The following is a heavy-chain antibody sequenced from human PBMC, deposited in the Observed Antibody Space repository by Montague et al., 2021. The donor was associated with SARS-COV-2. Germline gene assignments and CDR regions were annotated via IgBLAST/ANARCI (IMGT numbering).Heavy chain of an antibody. J-gene: IGHJ4*02. D-gene: IGHD3-3*02. CDR1: GGSITGIS. CDR3: ARTPTRHLWLDS. Sequence: SETLSLTCAVSGGSITGISWSWVRQRAGPGLEWIGLVSTSGTTNYNPSLTSRVTMSFDTSTNQFSLNLNSVTAAATAIYDCARTPTRHLWLDSWGQGTLVTVSS. V-gene: IGHV4-4*07. CDR2: VSTSGTT.